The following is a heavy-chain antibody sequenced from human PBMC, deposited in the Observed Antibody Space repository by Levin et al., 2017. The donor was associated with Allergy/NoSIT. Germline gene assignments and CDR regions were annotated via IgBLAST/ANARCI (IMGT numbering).Heavy chain of an antibody. J-gene: IGHJ4*02. V-gene: IGHV5-10-1*01. D-gene: IGHD3-10*01. CDR3: ARRVRQYYYGSGNYFDY. CDR1: GYSFTSYW. CDR2: IDPVDSYT. Sequence: RGESLKISCQVSGYSFTSYWINWVRQMPGKGLEWLGRIDPVDSYTKYSASFEGHVTMSADKSRSTAYLSWSSLEASDTAIYYCARRVRQYYYGSGNYFDYWGQGTLVTVSS.